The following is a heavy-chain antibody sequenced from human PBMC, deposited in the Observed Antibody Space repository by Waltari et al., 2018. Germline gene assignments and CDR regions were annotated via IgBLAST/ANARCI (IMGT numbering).Heavy chain of an antibody. CDR3: ARAGGYSSGWLFDY. D-gene: IGHD6-19*01. CDR2: IYTSGST. V-gene: IGHV4-4*07. Sequence: VQLQESGPGLVKPSETLSLTCTVYGGHISSYYWSCIRQTAGKGREWIRRIYTSGSTNYHPSLKSRVTQSVDTSKNQFSLQLSSVADADTAVYSCARAGGYSSGWLFDYWGQGTLVTVSS. J-gene: IGHJ4*02. CDR1: GGHISSYY.